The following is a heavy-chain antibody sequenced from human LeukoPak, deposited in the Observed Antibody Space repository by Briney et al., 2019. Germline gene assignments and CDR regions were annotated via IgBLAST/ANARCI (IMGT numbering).Heavy chain of an antibody. CDR1: GYSISSGYY. J-gene: IGHJ3*02. V-gene: IGHV4-38-2*02. CDR2: IYHSGST. CDR3: ARSYDSRWGDAFDI. D-gene: IGHD3-22*01. Sequence: PSETLSLTCTVSGYSISSGYYWGWIRQPPGKGLEWIGSIYHSGSTYYNPSLKSRVTISVDTSKNQFSLKLSSVTAADTAVYYCARSYDSRWGDAFDIWGQGTMVTVSS.